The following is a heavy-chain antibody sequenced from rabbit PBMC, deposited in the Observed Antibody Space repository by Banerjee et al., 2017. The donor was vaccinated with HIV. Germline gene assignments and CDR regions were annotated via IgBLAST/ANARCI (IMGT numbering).Heavy chain of an antibody. J-gene: IGHJ4*01. D-gene: IGHD4-1*01. CDR3: ARDLAGAIGWNFNL. CDR1: GIDFSSYG. Sequence: QEQLVESGGGLVTLGGSLKLSCKASGIDFSSYGISWVRQAPGKGLEWIACINTSSGNTVYATWAKGRFTISRTSSTTVTLQMTSLTAADTATYFCARDLAGAIGWNFNLWGPGTLVTVS. CDR2: INTSSGNT. V-gene: IGHV1S45*01.